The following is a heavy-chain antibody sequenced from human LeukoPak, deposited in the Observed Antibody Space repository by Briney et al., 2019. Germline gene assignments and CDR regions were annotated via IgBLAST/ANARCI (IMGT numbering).Heavy chain of an antibody. CDR2: INPNSGGT. J-gene: IGHJ5*02. V-gene: IGHV1-2*04. D-gene: IGHD6-13*01. Sequence: ASVKVSCKASGYTFTGYYMHWVRQAPGQGLEWMGWINPNSGGTNYAQKFQGWVTMTRDTSISTAYMELSSLRSEDTAVYYCARDPIAAADWFDPWGQGTLVTVSS. CDR1: GYTFTGYY. CDR3: ARDPIAAADWFDP.